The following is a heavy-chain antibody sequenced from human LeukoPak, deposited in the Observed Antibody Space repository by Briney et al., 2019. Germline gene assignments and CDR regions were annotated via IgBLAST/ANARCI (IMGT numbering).Heavy chain of an antibody. D-gene: IGHD3-22*01. J-gene: IGHJ3*02. CDR2: IYTSGST. CDR1: GGSISSYY. Sequence: SETLSLTCTVSGGSISSYYWSWIRQPPGKGLEWIGYIYTSGSTNYNPSLKSRVTISVDTSKNQFSLKLSSVTAADTAVYYCARLGPYDSSGYLPFRSFDIWGQGTMVTVSP. V-gene: IGHV4-4*09. CDR3: ARLGPYDSSGYLPFRSFDI.